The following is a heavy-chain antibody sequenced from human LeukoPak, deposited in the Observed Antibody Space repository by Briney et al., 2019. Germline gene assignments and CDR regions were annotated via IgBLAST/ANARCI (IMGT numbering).Heavy chain of an antibody. J-gene: IGHJ4*02. D-gene: IGHD3-22*01. CDR1: GFTFSSYS. CDR2: ISSSSSYI. V-gene: IGHV3-21*01. Sequence: GGSLRLSCAASGFTFSSYSMNWVRQAPGKGLEWDSSISSSSSYIYYADSVKGRFTISRDNAKNSLYLQMNSLRAEDTAVYYCASWNYYDSSGYSPRDYWGQGTLVTVSS. CDR3: ASWNYYDSSGYSPRDY.